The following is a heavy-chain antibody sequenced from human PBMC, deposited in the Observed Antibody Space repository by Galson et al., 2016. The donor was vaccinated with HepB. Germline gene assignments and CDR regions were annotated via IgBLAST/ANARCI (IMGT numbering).Heavy chain of an antibody. J-gene: IGHJ6*03. CDR3: ARVSVAEYYYYYMDV. V-gene: IGHV3-21*01. Sequence: SLRLSCAASGFTFSSYSMISVRQAPGKGPEWVSSIRSSSIYIYYADSVRGRFTISRDNAKKSLYLQMNSLRAEDTAVYYCARVSVAEYYYYYMDVWGKGTTVTVSS. D-gene: IGHD6-19*01. CDR1: GFTFSSYS. CDR2: IRSSSIYI.